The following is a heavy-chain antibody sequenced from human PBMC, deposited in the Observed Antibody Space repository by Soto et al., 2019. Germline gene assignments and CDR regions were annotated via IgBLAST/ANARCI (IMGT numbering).Heavy chain of an antibody. CDR2: IKSKTDGGTT. CDR1: GFTFSNAW. J-gene: IGHJ6*02. D-gene: IGHD1-26*01. Sequence: GGSLRLSCAASGFTFSNAWMNWVRQAPGKGLEWVGRIKSKTDGGTTDYAAPVKGRFTISRDDSKNTLYLQMNSLKTEDTAVYYCTLGAARNYYYYYGMDVWGQGTTVTVSS. CDR3: TLGAARNYYYYYGMDV. V-gene: IGHV3-15*07.